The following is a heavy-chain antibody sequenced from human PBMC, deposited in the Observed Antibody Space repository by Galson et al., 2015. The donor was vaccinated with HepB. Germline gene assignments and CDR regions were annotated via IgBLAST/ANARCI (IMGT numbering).Heavy chain of an antibody. CDR2: ISYDGSNK. Sequence: SLRLSCAASGFTFSSYAMHWVRQAPGKGLEWVAVISYDGSNKYYADSVKGRFTISRDNSKNTLYLQMNSLRAEDTAVYYCAREVGWGYSGYEKPGPGDYWGQGTLVTVSS. J-gene: IGHJ4*02. CDR3: AREVGWGYSGYEKPGPGDY. D-gene: IGHD5-12*01. V-gene: IGHV3-30*04. CDR1: GFTFSSYA.